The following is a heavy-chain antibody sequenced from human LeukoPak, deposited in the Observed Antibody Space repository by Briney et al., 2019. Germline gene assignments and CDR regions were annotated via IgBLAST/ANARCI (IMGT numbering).Heavy chain of an antibody. J-gene: IGHJ4*02. CDR3: AKVGCSSTSCLYRGYFDY. CDR2: ISGSGGST. D-gene: IGHD2-2*01. Sequence: GGSLRLSCAASGFTFSSYAMSWVRQAPGKGLEWVSAISGSGGSTYYADSVKGRFTISRDNSKNTLYLQMNSLRAEDTAVYYCAKVGCSSTSCLYRGYFDYWGQGTLVTVSS. CDR1: GFTFSSYA. V-gene: IGHV3-23*01.